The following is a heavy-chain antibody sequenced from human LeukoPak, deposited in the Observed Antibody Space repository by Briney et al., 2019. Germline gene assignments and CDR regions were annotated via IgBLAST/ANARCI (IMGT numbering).Heavy chain of an antibody. CDR3: ARVSSEPMGATDY. CDR1: GYTFTDYY. CDR2: INPNSGGT. D-gene: IGHD1-14*01. Sequence: ASVKVSCKASGYTFTDYYIHWVRHAPGQGLEWMGWINPNSGGTNYAEKFQGRVTMTRGTSISTAYMELSRLRSDDTAVYYCARVSSEPMGATDYWSQGTLVTVSS. J-gene: IGHJ4*02. V-gene: IGHV1-2*02.